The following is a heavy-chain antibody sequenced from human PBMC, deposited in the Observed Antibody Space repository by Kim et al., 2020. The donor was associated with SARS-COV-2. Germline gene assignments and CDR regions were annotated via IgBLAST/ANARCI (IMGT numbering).Heavy chain of an antibody. Sequence: GGSLRLSCAASGFRFGSYDMRWVRQAPGKGLEWVSVITGNGRAYYTDSAKGRLTISRDNSKGTVSFQLNSLRTDDTGVYYCARRVDGSYDNSVWF. V-gene: IGHV3-23*01. D-gene: IGHD3-22*01. CDR3: ARRVDGSYDNSVWF. CDR2: ITGNGRA. CDR1: GFRFGSYD. J-gene: IGHJ5*01.